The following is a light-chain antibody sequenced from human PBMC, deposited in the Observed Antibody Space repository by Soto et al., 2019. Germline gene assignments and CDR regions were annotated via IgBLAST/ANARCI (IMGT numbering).Light chain of an antibody. V-gene: IGLV2-14*03. CDR2: NVS. CDR3: SSYTNPDTLVV. J-gene: IGLJ2*01. CDR1: TSDV. Sequence: QSALTQPASVSGSPGQSIIISCTGTTSDVISWYQHHPGKAPKLLIYNVSVRPSGVSYRFSGSKSDNTASLTISGLQAEDEADYYCSSYTNPDTLVVFGGGTKVTVL.